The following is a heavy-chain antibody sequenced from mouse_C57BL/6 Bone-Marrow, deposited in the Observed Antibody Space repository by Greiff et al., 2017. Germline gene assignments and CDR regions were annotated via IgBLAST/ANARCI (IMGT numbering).Heavy chain of an antibody. V-gene: IGHV5-9-1*02. CDR1: GFTFSSYA. D-gene: IGHD1-1*01. CDR2: ISSGGDYI. Sequence: EVKLVESGEGLVKPGGSLKLSCAASGFTFSSYAMSWVRQTPEKRLEWVAYISSGGDYIYYADTVKGRFTISRDNARNTLYLQMSRLKSEDTAMYYCTRVRYYYGSSYVRYFDVWGTGTTVTVSS. J-gene: IGHJ1*03. CDR3: TRVRYYYGSSYVRYFDV.